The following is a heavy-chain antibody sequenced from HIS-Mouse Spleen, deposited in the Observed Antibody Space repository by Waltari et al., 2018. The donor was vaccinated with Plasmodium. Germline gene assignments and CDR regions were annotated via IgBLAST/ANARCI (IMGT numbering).Heavy chain of an antibody. CDR2: ISYDGSNK. Sequence: QVQLVESGGGVVQPGRSLRLSCAASGFTFSSYAMHWVRQAPGKGLEWVAVISYDGSNKYYADSVKGRFTISRDNSKNTLYLQMNSLRAEDTAVYYWAREDSSSWYWFDPWGQGTLVTVSS. CDR1: GFTFSSYA. D-gene: IGHD6-13*01. J-gene: IGHJ5*02. V-gene: IGHV3-30-3*01. CDR3: AREDSSSWYWFDP.